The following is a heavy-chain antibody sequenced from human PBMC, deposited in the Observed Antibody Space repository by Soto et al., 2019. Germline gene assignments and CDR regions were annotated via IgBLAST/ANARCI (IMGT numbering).Heavy chain of an antibody. CDR2: INHSGST. J-gene: IGHJ6*02. D-gene: IGHD5-18*01. CDR1: GGSISGYY. V-gene: IGHV4-34*01. CDR3: ARARGRRGYSYGYDYYYYGMDV. Sequence: TSETLSLTCGVEGGSISGYYWSWIRKPPGKGLEWIGEINHSGSTNYNPSLKSRVTISVDTSKNQFSLKLSSVTAADTAVYYCARARGRRGYSYGYDYYYYGMDVWGQGTMVTVSS.